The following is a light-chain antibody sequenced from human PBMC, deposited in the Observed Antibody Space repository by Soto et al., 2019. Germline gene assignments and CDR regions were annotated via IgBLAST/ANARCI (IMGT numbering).Light chain of an antibody. CDR3: QQYGSSPLT. J-gene: IGKJ4*01. Sequence: EIVLTQSPGTLSLSVGERVTLSCRASQSVSSYLAWYQQTPGQAPRLLIYDTSNWASGTPERFSGSGSGTDFTLTISRLEPEDFAVYYCQQYGSSPLTFGGGTTVEIK. CDR2: DTS. V-gene: IGKV3-20*01. CDR1: QSVSSY.